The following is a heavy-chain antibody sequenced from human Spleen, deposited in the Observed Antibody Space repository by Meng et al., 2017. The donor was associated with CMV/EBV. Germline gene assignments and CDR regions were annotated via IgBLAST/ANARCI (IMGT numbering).Heavy chain of an antibody. D-gene: IGHD6-6*01. CDR3: AKRGYSSSSWFDS. CDR2: AHPNSGGS. V-gene: IGHV1-2*02. Sequence: KTYGSTFTGYSIHWVRQAPGQGLEWMGWAHPNSGGSNFAQKFQGRVTMTTDTSITTAYMELRSLKFDDTAVYYCAKRGYSSSSWFDSWGQGTLVTVSS. CDR1: GSTFTGYS. J-gene: IGHJ5*01.